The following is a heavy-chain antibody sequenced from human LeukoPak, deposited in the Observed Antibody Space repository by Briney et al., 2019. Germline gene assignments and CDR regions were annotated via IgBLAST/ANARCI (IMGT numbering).Heavy chain of an antibody. CDR2: INHSGST. CDR3: ARRFVEMATVFYNWFDP. D-gene: IGHD5-24*01. V-gene: IGHV4-34*01. Sequence: PSETLSLTCAVYGGSFSGYYWSWIRQPPGKGLEWIGEINHSGSTNYNPSLKSRVTISVDTSKNQFSLKLSSVTAADTAVYYCARRFVEMATVFYNWFDPWGQGTLVTVSS. J-gene: IGHJ5*02. CDR1: GGSFSGYY.